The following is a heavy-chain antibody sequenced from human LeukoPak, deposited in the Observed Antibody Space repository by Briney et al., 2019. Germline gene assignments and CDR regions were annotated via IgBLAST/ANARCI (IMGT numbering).Heavy chain of an antibody. CDR1: GITFSHYW. D-gene: IGHD5-18*01. CDR3: AKEMAPEGYSYGYDY. V-gene: IGHV3-7*01. CDR2: IKQDGSEK. Sequence: GGSLRLSCTASGITFSHYWMSWVRQAPGKGLEWVANIKQDGSEKYYVDSVKGRFTISRDNAKNSLYLQMNSLRAEDTAVYYCAKEMAPEGYSYGYDYWGQGTLVTVSS. J-gene: IGHJ4*02.